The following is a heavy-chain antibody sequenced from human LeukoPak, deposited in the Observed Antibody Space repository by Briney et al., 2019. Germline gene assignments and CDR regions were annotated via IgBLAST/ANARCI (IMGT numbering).Heavy chain of an antibody. V-gene: IGHV3-30*18. CDR3: AKDSDIAVAGTDDAFDL. J-gene: IGHJ3*01. Sequence: PGSSLRLSCAASGFTFSSYGMHWVRQAPGKGLQWVAVISYDGSSEYYADSVKGRFIISRDNSKNTLYLQVNSLRAEDTAVYYCAKDSDIAVAGTDDAFDLWGQGTMVTVSS. CDR2: ISYDGSSE. D-gene: IGHD6-19*01. CDR1: GFTFSSYG.